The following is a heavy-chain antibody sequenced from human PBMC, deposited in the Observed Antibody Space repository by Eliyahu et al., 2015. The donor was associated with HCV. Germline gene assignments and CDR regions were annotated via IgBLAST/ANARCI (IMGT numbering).Heavy chain of an antibody. CDR2: IXHSGGT. D-gene: IGHD2-15*01. CDR3: ASIGGGQQNWFGP. V-gene: IGHV4-4*02. CDR1: GGSIRSXYW. J-gene: IGHJ5*02. Sequence: QVQLQESGPGLVKPSGTLSLTCAVSGGSIRSXYWWTWVRXPPGKGLEWIGEIXHSGGTNYNPSLKSRVTISVDKSKNQFXLKLRSVTAADTAVYYCASIGGGQQNWFGPWGQGTLVTVSS.